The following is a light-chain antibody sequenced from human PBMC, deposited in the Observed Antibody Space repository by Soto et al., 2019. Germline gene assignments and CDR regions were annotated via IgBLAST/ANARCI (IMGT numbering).Light chain of an antibody. CDR3: QVWDSSRDHYYV. CDR2: YDS. V-gene: IGLV3-21*04. Sequence: SYELTQPPSVSVAPGKTARITCGGNNIGSKSVHWYQQKPGQAPVLVIYYDSDRPSGIPERFSGSNSGNTATLTISRVEAGDEADYYCQVWDSSRDHYYVFGTGTTLTVL. CDR1: NIGSKS. J-gene: IGLJ1*01.